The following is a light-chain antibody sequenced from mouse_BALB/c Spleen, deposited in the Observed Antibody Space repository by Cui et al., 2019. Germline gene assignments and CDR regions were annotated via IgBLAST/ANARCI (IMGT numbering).Light chain of an antibody. CDR3: HHWSSYPPT. CDR2: STS. CDR1: SSVSSSY. Sequence: QIVLTQSPAIMSASPGEKVTLTCSASSSVSSSYLYQYQQKPGSSPKLWIYSTSNLASGVPARFSGSGSGTSYSLTISSMEAEDAASYFYHHWSSYPPTFGGGTKLGIK. J-gene: IGKJ2*01. V-gene: IGKV4-79*01.